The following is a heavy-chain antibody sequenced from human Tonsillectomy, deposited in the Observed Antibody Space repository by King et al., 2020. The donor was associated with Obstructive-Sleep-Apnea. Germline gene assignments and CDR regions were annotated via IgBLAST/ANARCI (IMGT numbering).Heavy chain of an antibody. CDR3: ARGGSYDGVTTGGLHY. CDR1: GDSMSGYY. CDR2: IYYSGTT. J-gene: IGHJ4*02. Sequence: VQLQESGPGLVKPSETLSLTCSVSGDSMSGYYWSWIRQSPGKGLEWIGYIYYSGTTNYNPSLKSRVTISVDTTKKQFYLKMSSVTAADTAMYYCARGGSYDGVTTGGLHYWDQGTLVTVSP. V-gene: IGHV4-59*01. D-gene: IGHD4-17*01.